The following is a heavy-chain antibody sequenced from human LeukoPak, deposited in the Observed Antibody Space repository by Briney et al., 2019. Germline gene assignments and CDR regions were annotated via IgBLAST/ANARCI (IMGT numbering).Heavy chain of an antibody. J-gene: IGHJ4*02. Sequence: GRSLRLSCAASGFTFDDYAMHWVRQAPGKGLEWVSGISWNSGSIGYADSVKGRFTISRDNAMNSLYLQMNSLRAEDTALYYCARRGWYSGYHFDYWSQGTLVTVSS. CDR3: ARRGWYSGYHFDY. CDR2: ISWNSGSI. V-gene: IGHV3-9*01. D-gene: IGHD5-12*01. CDR1: GFTFDDYA.